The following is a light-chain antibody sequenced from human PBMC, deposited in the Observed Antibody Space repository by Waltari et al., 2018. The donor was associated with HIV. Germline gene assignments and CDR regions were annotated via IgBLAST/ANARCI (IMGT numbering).Light chain of an antibody. CDR1: NSDIGVNT. J-gene: IGLJ3*02. CDR3: SAWDDTLHVV. Sequence: QSVLTQPPSVSGLPGQKVTISCSGSNSDIGVNTVNWYQQFPGRAPKLVAYRSHRRPSGVPDRFSGSMAGTSASLAINGVQAEDEATYFCSAWDDTLHVVFGGGTKLTVL. V-gene: IGLV1-44*01. CDR2: RSH.